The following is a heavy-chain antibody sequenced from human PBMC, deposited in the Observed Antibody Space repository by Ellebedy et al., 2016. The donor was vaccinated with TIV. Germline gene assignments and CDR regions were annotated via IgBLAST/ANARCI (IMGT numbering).Heavy chain of an antibody. Sequence: GESLKISXAGSGFTFSTFAMSWIRQAPGKGLEWVSTISGSGGSAYYVDSVKGRFTISRDNSRNTLYLQMNSLRAEDTAVYYCAKGKGCSSTSCYFDYWGQGTLVTVSS. CDR2: ISGSGGSA. D-gene: IGHD2-2*01. V-gene: IGHV3-23*01. CDR3: AKGKGCSSTSCYFDY. CDR1: GFTFSTFA. J-gene: IGHJ4*02.